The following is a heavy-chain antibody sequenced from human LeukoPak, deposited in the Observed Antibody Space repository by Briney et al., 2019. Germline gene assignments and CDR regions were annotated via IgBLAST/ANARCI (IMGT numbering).Heavy chain of an antibody. Sequence: SETLSLTCTVSSYSISSGYYWGWIRPPPGKGLEWIGSIYHSGNTYYNPSLKSRLTISLDTSKNQFSLKLRSVTAADTAVYYCAREHCSGGSCYSIYYYYYMDVWGKGTTVTVSS. CDR1: SYSISSGYY. CDR2: IYHSGNT. J-gene: IGHJ6*03. V-gene: IGHV4-38-2*02. D-gene: IGHD2-15*01. CDR3: AREHCSGGSCYSIYYYYYMDV.